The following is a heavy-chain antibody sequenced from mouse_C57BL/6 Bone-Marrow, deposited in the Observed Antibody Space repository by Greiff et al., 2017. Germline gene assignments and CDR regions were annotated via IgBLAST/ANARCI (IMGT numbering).Heavy chain of an antibody. J-gene: IGHJ2*01. Sequence: EVQLQQSGPELVKPGASVKISCKASGYTFTDYYMNWVKQSPGKSLEWIGDINPKTGGTSYKQKFKGKATLTVDKSSSTAYMELRSLTSVDSAVYYCARDYFDYWGQGTTLTVSS. V-gene: IGHV1-26*01. CDR2: INPKTGGT. CDR3: ARDYFDY. CDR1: GYTFTDYY.